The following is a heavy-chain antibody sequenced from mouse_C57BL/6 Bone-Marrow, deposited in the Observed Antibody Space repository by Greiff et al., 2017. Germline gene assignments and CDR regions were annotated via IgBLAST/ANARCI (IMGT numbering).Heavy chain of an antibody. Sequence: VQLKQSGPGMVKPSQSLSLTCTVTGYSITSGYDWHWIRHFPGNKLEWMGYISYSGSTNYNPSLKSRISITHDTSKNHFFLKLNSVTTEDTATYYCARGVPGFDYWGQGTTLTVSS. CDR1: GYSITSGYD. CDR3: ARGVPGFDY. CDR2: ISYSGST. V-gene: IGHV3-1*01. J-gene: IGHJ2*01.